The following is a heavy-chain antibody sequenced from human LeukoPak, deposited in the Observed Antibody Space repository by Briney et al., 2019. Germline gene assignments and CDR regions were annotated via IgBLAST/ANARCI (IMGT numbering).Heavy chain of an antibody. V-gene: IGHV1-2*04. D-gene: IGHD3-3*01. J-gene: IGHJ6*02. CDR2: INPNSGGT. CDR3: ARGNYDFWSGYYDYYYGMDV. CDR1: GYTFTGYY. Sequence: GASVNVSCKASGYTFTGYYMHWVRQAPGQGLEWMGWINPNSGGTNYAQKFQGWVTMTRDTSISTAYMELSRLRSDDTAVYYCARGNYDFWSGYYDYYYGMDVWGQGTTVTVSS.